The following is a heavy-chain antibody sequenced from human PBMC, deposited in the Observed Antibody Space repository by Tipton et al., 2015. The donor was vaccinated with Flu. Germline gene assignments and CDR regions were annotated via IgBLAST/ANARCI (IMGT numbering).Heavy chain of an antibody. CDR2: IYYSGTT. CDR3: ARDLWNDRRAYYYDGVDV. J-gene: IGHJ6*02. CDR1: GFTFSNAW. D-gene: IGHD1-1*01. V-gene: IGHV4-4*02. Sequence: SLRLSCAVSGFTFSNAWMSWVRQAPGKGLEWVGRIYYSGTTYYNPSLKSRVTISIDASKNQFSLDLTSLTAADTAVYYCARDLWNDRRAYYYDGVDVWGQGTTVTVPS.